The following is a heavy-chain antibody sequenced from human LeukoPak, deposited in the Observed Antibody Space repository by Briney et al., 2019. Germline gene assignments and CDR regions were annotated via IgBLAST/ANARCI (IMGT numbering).Heavy chain of an antibody. V-gene: IGHV3-49*04. D-gene: IGHD4-11*01. J-gene: IGHJ4*02. CDR3: TRAAYSNYVNLDY. Sequence: SGGSLRVSCTASTFSFGDYAMSWVRQAPGKGLEWVGFIRSKAFGETAEYAASVKGRFTISRDDSKSIAYLQMNSLKSEDTAVYYCTRAAYSNYVNLDYWGQGTLVTVSS. CDR1: TFSFGDYA. CDR2: IRSKAFGETA.